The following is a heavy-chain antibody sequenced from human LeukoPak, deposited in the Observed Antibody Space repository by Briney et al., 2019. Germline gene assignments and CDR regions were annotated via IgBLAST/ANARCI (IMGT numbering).Heavy chain of an antibody. J-gene: IGHJ6*02. D-gene: IGHD2-2*01. V-gene: IGHV3-11*01. CDR3: ARRTPNYYYYGMDV. Sequence: GGSLRLSCAASGFTFRDYYMSWIRQAPGKGLEWVSYISSSGSTIYYADSVKGRFTISRDNAKNSLYLQMNSLRAEDTAVYYCARRTPNYYYYGMDVWGQGTTVTVSS. CDR1: GFTFRDYY. CDR2: ISSSGSTI.